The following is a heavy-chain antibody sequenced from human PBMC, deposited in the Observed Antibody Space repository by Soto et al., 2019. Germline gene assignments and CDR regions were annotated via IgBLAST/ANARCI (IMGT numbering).Heavy chain of an antibody. CDR3: ARDTVVGATPLDY. Sequence: GGALRLSCAASGFTFSSYGMHWGRQAPGKGLEWVAVIWYDGSNKYYADSVKGRFTISRDNSKNTLYLQMNSLRAEDTAVYYCARDTVVGATPLDYWGQGTLVTVSS. CDR2: IWYDGSNK. J-gene: IGHJ4*02. V-gene: IGHV3-33*01. D-gene: IGHD1-26*01. CDR1: GFTFSSYG.